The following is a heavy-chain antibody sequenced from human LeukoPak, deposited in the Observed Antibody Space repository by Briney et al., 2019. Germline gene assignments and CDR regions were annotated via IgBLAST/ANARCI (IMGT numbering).Heavy chain of an antibody. D-gene: IGHD6-6*01. CDR1: GFTFEDYG. Sequence: GRSLRLSCAASGFTFEDYGVHWVRQAPGKGLEWVAVISYEGTNKYYADSVKGRFTISRDNSKNTLYLQMNSLRVEGTAVYYCSKGPRSSPLFYYMDVWGNGTTVIVSS. J-gene: IGHJ6*03. V-gene: IGHV3-30*18. CDR3: SKGPRSSPLFYYMDV. CDR2: ISYEGTNK.